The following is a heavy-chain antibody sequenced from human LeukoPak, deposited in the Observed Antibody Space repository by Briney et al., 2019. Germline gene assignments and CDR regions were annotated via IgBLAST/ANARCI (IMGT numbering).Heavy chain of an antibody. Sequence: GGSLRLSCAASGFTFSSYAMHWVRQAPRKGLEYVSGISSNGGSTYYANSVKGRFTISRDNSKNTLYLQMGSLRAEDMAVYYCARGELELFDYWGQGTLVTVSS. D-gene: IGHD1-7*01. CDR2: ISSNGGST. V-gene: IGHV3-64*01. CDR3: ARGELELFDY. J-gene: IGHJ4*02. CDR1: GFTFSSYA.